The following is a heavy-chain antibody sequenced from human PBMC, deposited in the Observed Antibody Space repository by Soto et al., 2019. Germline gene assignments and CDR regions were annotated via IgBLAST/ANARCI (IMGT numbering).Heavy chain of an antibody. CDR3: ARVSYCSGGSCYPRFDP. CDR1: GGSISSGGYY. V-gene: IGHV4-31*03. Sequence: QVQLQESGPGLVKPSQTLSLTCTVSGGSISSGGYYWSWIRQHPGKGLEWIGYIYYSGSTYYNPXRKSRVTISVXXSXNXXSLKLSSVTAADTAVYYCARVSYCSGGSCYPRFDPWGQGTLVTVSS. CDR2: IYYSGST. J-gene: IGHJ5*02. D-gene: IGHD2-15*01.